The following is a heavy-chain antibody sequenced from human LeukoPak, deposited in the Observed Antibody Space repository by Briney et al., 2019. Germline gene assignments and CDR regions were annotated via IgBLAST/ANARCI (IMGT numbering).Heavy chain of an antibody. V-gene: IGHV3-48*04. J-gene: IGHJ6*02. CDR1: GFTFSSCS. Sequence: GGSLRLSCATSGFTFSSCSMNWVRQAPGKGLEWVSYISSSSSATYYADSVKGRFTISKDNAKNSLYLQMNSLRAEDTALYHCARNNGMDVWGQGTTVIVSS. CDR3: ARNNGMDV. CDR2: ISSSSSAT.